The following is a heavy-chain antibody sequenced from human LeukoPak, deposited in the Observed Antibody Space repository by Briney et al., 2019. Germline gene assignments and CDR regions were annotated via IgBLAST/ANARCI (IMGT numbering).Heavy chain of an antibody. J-gene: IGHJ5*02. Sequence: GGSLRLSCEASGFTFSNAWMSWVRQAPGKGLEWVSRVRSETDGGTTDYAAPVQGRFTISRDDSKNTLYLQMNSLETDDTAVYYCTTLSYAAAPTWGQGTLVTVSS. CDR3: TTLSYAAAPT. CDR2: VRSETDGGTT. V-gene: IGHV3-15*01. D-gene: IGHD2-2*01. CDR1: GFTFSNAW.